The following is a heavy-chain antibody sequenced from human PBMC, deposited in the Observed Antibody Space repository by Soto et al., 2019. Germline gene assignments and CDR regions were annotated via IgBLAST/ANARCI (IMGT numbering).Heavy chain of an antibody. CDR1: GFTFGDYA. CDR3: QVLRFLEWFGMDV. J-gene: IGHJ6*02. CDR2: SRSKAYGETT. V-gene: IGHV3-49*04. D-gene: IGHD3-3*01. Sequence: PGGSLRLSSTASGFTFGDYAVSWVRQAPGKGLEWVGFSRSKAYGETTEYAASVKGRFTISRDDSKSIAYLQMNSLKTEDTAVYYCQVLRFLEWFGMDVWGQGTTVTVSS.